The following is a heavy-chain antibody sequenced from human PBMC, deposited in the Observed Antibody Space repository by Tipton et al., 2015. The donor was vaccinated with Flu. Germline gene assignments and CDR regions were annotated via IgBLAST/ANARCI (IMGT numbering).Heavy chain of an antibody. Sequence: LRLSCSVSGGSISSGSYYWTWIRQPAGRGLEWIGRVYTSGGTSESTNYNPSLKSRVTISVDTSKNQFSLKLSSVTAADTAVYHCARALSPRGYPGWDAFHIWGQGTMVSVSS. J-gene: IGHJ3*02. D-gene: IGHD5-12*01. CDR2: VYTSGGTSEST. CDR3: ARALSPRGYPGWDAFHI. V-gene: IGHV4-61*02. CDR1: GGSISSGSYY.